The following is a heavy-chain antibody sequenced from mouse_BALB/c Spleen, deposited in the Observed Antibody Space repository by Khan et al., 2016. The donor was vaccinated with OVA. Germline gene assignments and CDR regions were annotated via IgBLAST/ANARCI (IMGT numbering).Heavy chain of an antibody. CDR2: ISTYYGDA. Sequence: QVQLQQSGAELVRPGVSVKISCKGSGYTFTDYPMHWVKQSHAKSLEWIGVISTYYGDASYNQKFKGKATMNVDKSSSTAYMELARLTSEDSAIYYCARGSGFAYWGQGTLVTVSA. V-gene: IGHV1S137*01. CDR3: ARGSGFAY. J-gene: IGHJ3*01. CDR1: GYTFTDYP.